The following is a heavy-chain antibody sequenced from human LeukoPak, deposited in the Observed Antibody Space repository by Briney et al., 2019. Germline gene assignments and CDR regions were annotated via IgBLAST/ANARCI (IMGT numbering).Heavy chain of an antibody. CDR1: GYTFTSYG. J-gene: IGHJ5*02. CDR3: ARGIRILRYFDWPFDP. Sequence: ALVKVSCKASGYTFTSYGISWVRQAPGQGLEWMGWISAYNGNTNYAQKLQGRVTMTTDTSTSTAYMELRSLRSDDTAVYYCARGIRILRYFDWPFDPWGQGTLVTVSS. D-gene: IGHD3-9*01. CDR2: ISAYNGNT. V-gene: IGHV1-18*01.